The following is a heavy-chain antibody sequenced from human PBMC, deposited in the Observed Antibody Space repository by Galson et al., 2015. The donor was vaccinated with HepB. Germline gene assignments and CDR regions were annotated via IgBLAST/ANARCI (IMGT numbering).Heavy chain of an antibody. CDR1: GYTFTSYG. CDR3: ARVCSSGSCYWSRRAADY. J-gene: IGHJ4*02. CDR2: ISAYNGNT. V-gene: IGHV1-18*04. D-gene: IGHD2-15*01. Sequence: SVKVSCKASGYTFTSYGISWVRQAPGQGLEWMGWISAYNGNTNYAQKLQGRVTMTTDTSTSTAYMELMSLRSDDAAVYYCARVCSSGSCYWSRRAADYWGQGTLVTVSS.